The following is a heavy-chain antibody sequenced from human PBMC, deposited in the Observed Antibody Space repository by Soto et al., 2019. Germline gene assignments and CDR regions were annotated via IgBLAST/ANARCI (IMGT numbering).Heavy chain of an antibody. D-gene: IGHD3-22*01. CDR2: IIPILGTP. V-gene: IGHV1-69*06. J-gene: IGHJ4*02. CDR1: GDTFSTYS. Sequence: QVQLVQSGAEVKKPGSSVKVSCKASGDTFSTYSISWVRQAPGQGLEWLGGIIPILGTPSYAQRFQGRVTITADKSTSTAYMEQSSLRSEDTAVYYCARERSRYDRSGYYRPDYWGQGTLVTVSS. CDR3: ARERSRYDRSGYYRPDY.